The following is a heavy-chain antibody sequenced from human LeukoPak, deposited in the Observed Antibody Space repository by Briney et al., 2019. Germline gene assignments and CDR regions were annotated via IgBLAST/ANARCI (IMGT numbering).Heavy chain of an antibody. CDR2: IWYDGSHT. J-gene: IGHJ6*02. CDR3: VRGGYCSGTSCAHYDGMDV. Sequence: GGSLRLSCAASGFSFSSYGMRWVRQAPGKGLEWVGDIWYDGSHTYYADSVKGRFTISRDNSMNTLYMQMNSLRGEDAAVYYCVRGGYCSGTSCAHYDGMDVWGQGTTVAVSS. CDR1: GFSFSSYG. V-gene: IGHV3-33*01. D-gene: IGHD2-2*01.